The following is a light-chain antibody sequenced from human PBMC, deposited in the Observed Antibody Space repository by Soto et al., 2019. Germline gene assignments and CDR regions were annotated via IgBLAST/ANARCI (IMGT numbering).Light chain of an antibody. V-gene: IGLV2-14*01. J-gene: IGLJ3*02. CDR1: SYDVGGYNY. Sequence: QSALTQPASGSGSPGQSITISCTGTSYDVGGYNYVSWYQQHPGKAPKLMIYEVSNRPSGVSYRFSGSKSGNTASLTISGLRAEDEADYYCSSYTSSAIVFGGGTKLTVL. CDR2: EVS. CDR3: SSYTSSAIV.